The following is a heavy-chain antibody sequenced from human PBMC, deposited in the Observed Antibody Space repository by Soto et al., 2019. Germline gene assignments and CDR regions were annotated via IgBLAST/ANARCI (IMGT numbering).Heavy chain of an antibody. CDR2: LNAGNGNT. V-gene: IGHV1-3*05. J-gene: IGHJ4*02. CDR1: GYTFTSYA. D-gene: IGHD2-21*02. Sequence: QVQLVQSGAEEKKPGASVKVSCKASGYTFTSYAMHWVRQAPGQRFEWMGWLNAGNGNTKYSQTFQGRATITRDTSASAPYMGLSGLRSEDTAVYYCARSIVGVTALDYWGQGTLVTVSS. CDR3: ARSIVGVTALDY.